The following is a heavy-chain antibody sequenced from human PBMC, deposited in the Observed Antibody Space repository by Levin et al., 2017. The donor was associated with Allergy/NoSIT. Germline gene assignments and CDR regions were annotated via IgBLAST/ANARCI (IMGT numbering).Heavy chain of an antibody. J-gene: IGHJ4*02. CDR1: GGSISSGGYS. V-gene: IGHV4-30-2*01. Sequence: SETLSLTCAVSGGSISSGGYSWSWIRQPPGTGLEWIVNIYLSGSTYYNPSLKSRVTISVDRSKNQFSLNLSSVTAADTAVYYCARVAGYSYGYYFDYWGQGTLVTVSS. D-gene: IGHD5-18*01. CDR3: ARVAGYSYGYYFDY. CDR2: IYLSGST.